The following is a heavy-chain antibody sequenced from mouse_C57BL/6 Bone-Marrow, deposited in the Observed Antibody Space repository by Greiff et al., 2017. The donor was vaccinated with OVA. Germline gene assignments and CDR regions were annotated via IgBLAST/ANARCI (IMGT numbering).Heavy chain of an antibody. Sequence: QVQLQQPGAELVRPGASVTLSCKASGYTFTDYEMHWVKQTPVHGLEWIGAIDPETGGTAYNQKFKGKAILTADKSSSTAYMELRSLTSEDSAVYYCTRSYSNYRDFDYWGQGTTLTVSS. J-gene: IGHJ2*01. CDR3: TRSYSNYRDFDY. CDR2: IDPETGGT. D-gene: IGHD2-5*01. CDR1: GYTFTDYE. V-gene: IGHV1-15*01.